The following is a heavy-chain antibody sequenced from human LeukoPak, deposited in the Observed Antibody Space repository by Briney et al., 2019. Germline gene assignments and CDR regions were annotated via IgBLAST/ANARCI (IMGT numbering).Heavy chain of an antibody. CDR2: INHSGST. D-gene: IGHD6-13*01. Sequence: PSETLSLTCAVYGGSFSGYYWSWIRQPPGKGLEWIGEINHSGSTNYNPSLKSRVTISVDTSKNQFSLKLSSVTAADTAVYYCAREMWSSSWYPDYWGQGTLVTVSS. CDR3: AREMWSSSWYPDY. CDR1: GGSFSGYY. V-gene: IGHV4-34*01. J-gene: IGHJ4*02.